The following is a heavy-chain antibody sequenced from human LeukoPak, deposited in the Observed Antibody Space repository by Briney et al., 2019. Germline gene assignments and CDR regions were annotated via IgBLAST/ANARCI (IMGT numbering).Heavy chain of an antibody. Sequence: ASVKVSCKASGYTFTSYGISWVRQAPGQGLEWMGWISAYNGNTNYAQKFQGRVTMTEDTSTDTAYMELSSLRSDDTAVYYCARVYYGDYGDYWGQGTLVTVSS. D-gene: IGHD4-17*01. CDR1: GYTFTSYG. V-gene: IGHV1-18*01. CDR2: ISAYNGNT. J-gene: IGHJ4*02. CDR3: ARVYYGDYGDY.